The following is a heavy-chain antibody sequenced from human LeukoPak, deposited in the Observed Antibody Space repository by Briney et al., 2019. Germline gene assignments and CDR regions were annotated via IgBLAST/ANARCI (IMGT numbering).Heavy chain of an antibody. Sequence: PGRSLRLSCAASGITFSSYAMHWVRQAPGKGLEWVAVISYDGSNKYYADSVKGRFTISRDNSKNTLYLQMNSLRAEDTAVYYCAKDRCSNGVGCYYYYMDVWGKGTTVTISS. CDR2: ISYDGSNK. CDR3: AKDRCSNGVGCYYYYMDV. V-gene: IGHV3-30*04. D-gene: IGHD2-8*01. J-gene: IGHJ6*03. CDR1: GITFSSYA.